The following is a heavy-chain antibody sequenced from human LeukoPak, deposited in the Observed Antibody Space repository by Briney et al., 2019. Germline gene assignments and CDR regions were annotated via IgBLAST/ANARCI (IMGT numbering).Heavy chain of an antibody. J-gene: IGHJ5*02. CDR1: GGSISSGSHY. D-gene: IGHD3-3*01. CDR2: IYASGRT. Sequence: SETLSLTCTVSGGSISSGSHYWNWIRQPAGKGLEWIGRIYASGRTNYNPSLKSRVTISEDTSNNQFSLKVNSVTAADTAVYYCAGSDFLERPYSFDPWGQGTLVTVSS. CDR3: AGSDFLERPYSFDP. V-gene: IGHV4-61*02.